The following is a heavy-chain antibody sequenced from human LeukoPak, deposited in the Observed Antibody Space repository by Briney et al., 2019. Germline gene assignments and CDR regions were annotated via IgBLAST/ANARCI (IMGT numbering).Heavy chain of an antibody. Sequence: PGRSLRLSCAASGFTFSSYAMHWVRQAPGKGLEWVAVISYDGSNKYYADSVKGRFTISRDNSKNTLYLQMNSLRAEDTAVYYCARDRPYSGSYSRFGEPYYFDYWGQGTLVTVSS. V-gene: IGHV3-30-3*01. J-gene: IGHJ4*02. D-gene: IGHD1-26*01. CDR3: ARDRPYSGSYSRFGEPYYFDY. CDR1: GFTFSSYA. CDR2: ISYDGSNK.